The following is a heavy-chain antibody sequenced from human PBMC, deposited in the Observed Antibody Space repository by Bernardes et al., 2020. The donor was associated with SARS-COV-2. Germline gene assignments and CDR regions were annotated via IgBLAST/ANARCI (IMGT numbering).Heavy chain of an antibody. CDR3: AKDPPRWILVKEDWLDP. CDR2: ITGSGGTT. D-gene: IGHD2-2*03. CDR1: GFTFSSYA. Sequence: GGSLRLSCAASGFTFSSYAISWVRQAPGKGLEWLSSITGSGGTTYYADSVKGRFTISRDNSKNTLYLQMNSLGADDTAVYYCAKDPPRWILVKEDWLDPWGQGTLVTVSS. J-gene: IGHJ5*02. V-gene: IGHV3-23*01.